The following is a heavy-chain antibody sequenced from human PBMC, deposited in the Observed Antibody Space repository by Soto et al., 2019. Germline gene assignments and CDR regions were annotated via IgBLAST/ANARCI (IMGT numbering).Heavy chain of an antibody. Sequence: GGSLRLSCAASGFTFSSDVMSWVRQAPGKGLEWVSTISGSGGSTDYADSVKGRFTISRDNSKNRLYLQMNSLRAEDTAIYYCATGITVPGPFDYWGQGTLVTVSS. CDR2: ISGSGGST. CDR1: GFTFSSDV. CDR3: ATGITVPGPFDY. J-gene: IGHJ4*02. V-gene: IGHV3-23*01. D-gene: IGHD6-19*01.